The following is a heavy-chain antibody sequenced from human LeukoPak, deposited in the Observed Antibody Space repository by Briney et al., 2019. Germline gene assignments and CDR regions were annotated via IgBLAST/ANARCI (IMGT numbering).Heavy chain of an antibody. V-gene: IGHV3-11*03. CDR2: ISDSSSYT. D-gene: IGHD3-9*01. Sequence: GGSLRLSCAASGFTFSDYYMSWIRQAPGKGLEWVSYISDSSSYTRYADSVKGRFTISRDNAKNSLYLQMNSLRAEDTAVYYCASLNYDILTGSYYFDYWGQGTLVTISS. CDR1: GFTFSDYY. CDR3: ASLNYDILTGSYYFDY. J-gene: IGHJ4*02.